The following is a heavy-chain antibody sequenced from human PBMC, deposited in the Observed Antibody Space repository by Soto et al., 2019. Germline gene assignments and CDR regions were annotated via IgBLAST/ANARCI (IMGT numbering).Heavy chain of an antibody. V-gene: IGHV3-33*01. J-gene: IGHJ3*02. CDR1: GFTFSSYG. Sequence: GGSLRLSCAASGFTFSSYGMHWVRQAPGKGLEWVAVIWYDGSNKYYADSVKGRFTISRDNSKNTLYLQMNSLRAEDTAVYYCARDCSSTSCYDAFDIWGQGTMVT. D-gene: IGHD2-2*01. CDR3: ARDCSSTSCYDAFDI. CDR2: IWYDGSNK.